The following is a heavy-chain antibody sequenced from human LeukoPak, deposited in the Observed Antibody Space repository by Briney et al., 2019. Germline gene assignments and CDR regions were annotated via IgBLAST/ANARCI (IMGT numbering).Heavy chain of an antibody. J-gene: IGHJ4*02. D-gene: IGHD3-22*01. CDR3: ARSPDSSGYYLSYYFDY. Sequence: GGSLRLSCAASGFTVSSNYMGWARRAPGKGLEWVSVIYSGGSTYYADSVKGRFTISRDNSKNTLYLQMNSLRAEDTAVYYCARSPDSSGYYLSYYFDYWGQRTLVTVSS. V-gene: IGHV3-53*01. CDR1: GFTVSSNY. CDR2: IYSGGST.